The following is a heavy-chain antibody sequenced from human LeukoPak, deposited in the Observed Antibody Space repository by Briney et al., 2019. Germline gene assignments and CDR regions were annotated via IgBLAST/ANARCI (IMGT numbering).Heavy chain of an antibody. J-gene: IGHJ4*02. CDR1: GYTLRSYG. Sequence: ASVKVSCKASGYTLRSYGIMWVRQAPGQGLEWMWWISAYNGNTKYAQKVQGRVTLTTDTSTSTAYMELRRLRSDDTAVYYCARSSFEDSSGYYFEGQSHWGQGTLVTVSS. CDR2: ISAYNGNT. CDR3: ARSSFEDSSGYYFEGQSH. V-gene: IGHV1-18*01. D-gene: IGHD3-22*01.